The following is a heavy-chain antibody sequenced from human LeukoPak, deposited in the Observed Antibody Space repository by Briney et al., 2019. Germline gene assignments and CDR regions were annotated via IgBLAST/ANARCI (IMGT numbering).Heavy chain of an antibody. D-gene: IGHD3-3*01. CDR2: IYTSGST. J-gene: IGHJ3*02. CDR3: ARTHTYYDFWSGYPLNAFDI. Sequence: SETLSLTCTVSGGSISSYYWNWIRQPAGKGLEWIGRIYTSGSTNYNPSLKSRVPISVDTSKNQFSLKLSSVTAADTAVYYCARTHTYYDFWSGYPLNAFDISGQGTMVSVSS. CDR1: GGSISSYY. V-gene: IGHV4-4*07.